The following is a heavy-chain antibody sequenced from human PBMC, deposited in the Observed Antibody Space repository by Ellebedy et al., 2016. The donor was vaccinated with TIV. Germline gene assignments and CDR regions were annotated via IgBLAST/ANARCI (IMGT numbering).Heavy chain of an antibody. CDR2: ISAYNGNT. Sequence: ASVKVSCXASGYTFTSYGISWVRQAPGQGLEWMGWISAYNGNTNYAQKLQGRVTMTTDTSTSTAYMELRSLRSDDTAVYYCARVRGIYYYDSSGYGYWGQGTLVTLSS. V-gene: IGHV1-18*04. CDR3: ARVRGIYYYDSSGYGY. CDR1: GYTFTSYG. J-gene: IGHJ4*02. D-gene: IGHD3-22*01.